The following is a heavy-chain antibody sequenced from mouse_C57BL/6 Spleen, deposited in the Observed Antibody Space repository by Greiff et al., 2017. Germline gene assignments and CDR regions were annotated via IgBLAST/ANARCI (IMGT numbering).Heavy chain of an antibody. CDR3: ARVDLDY. CDR2: IYPGDGDT. V-gene: IGHV1-82*01. CDR1: GYAFSSSW. Sequence: VKLQESGPELVKPGASVKISCKASGYAFSSSWMNWVKQRPGKGLEWIGRIYPGDGDTNYNGKFKGKATLTADKSSSTAYMQLSSLTSEDSAVYFCARVDLDYWGQGTSVTVSS. D-gene: IGHD5-1*01. J-gene: IGHJ4*01.